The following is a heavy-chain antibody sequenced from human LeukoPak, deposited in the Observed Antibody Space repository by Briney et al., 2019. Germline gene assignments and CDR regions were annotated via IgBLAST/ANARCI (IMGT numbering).Heavy chain of an antibody. J-gene: IGHJ4*02. CDR3: AKSTGWLGQNFDY. CDR2: ISYDGSNK. CDR1: GFTFSSYG. V-gene: IGHV3-30*18. D-gene: IGHD6-19*01. Sequence: PGGSLRLSCAASGFTFSSYGMHWVRQAPGKGLEWVAVISYDGSNKYYADSVKGRFTISRDNSKNTLYLQMNSLRAEDTAVYYCAKSTGWLGQNFDYRGQGTLVTVSS.